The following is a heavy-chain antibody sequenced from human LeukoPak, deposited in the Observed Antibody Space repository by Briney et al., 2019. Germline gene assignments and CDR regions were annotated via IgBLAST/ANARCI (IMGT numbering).Heavy chain of an antibody. D-gene: IGHD3-10*01. CDR2: IDPDDSET. CDR1: GYSFRSFW. V-gene: IGHV5-51*01. CDR3: ARRPLLYGSGSYWDH. Sequence: GESLKISCKASGYSFRSFWIGWVRHMPGKGLEWMGVIDPDDSETRYSPSFQGQVTISADKSISTAYLQWSTLKASNSAMYYCARRPLLYGSGSYWDHWGQGTLVTVSS. J-gene: IGHJ4*02.